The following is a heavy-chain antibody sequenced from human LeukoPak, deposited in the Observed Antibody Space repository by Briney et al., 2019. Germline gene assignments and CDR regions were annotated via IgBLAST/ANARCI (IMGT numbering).Heavy chain of an antibody. J-gene: IGHJ5*02. CDR3: ASLTDYYDSSGYYYNWFDP. V-gene: IGHV1-69*13. CDR1: GYTLTELS. CDR2: IIPIFGSS. D-gene: IGHD3-22*01. Sequence: SVKVSCKVSGYTLTELSMHWVRQAPGQGLEWMGGIIPIFGSSNYAQKFQGRVTITADESTSTAYMELSSLRSEDTAVYYCASLTDYYDSSGYYYNWFDPWGQGTLVTVSS.